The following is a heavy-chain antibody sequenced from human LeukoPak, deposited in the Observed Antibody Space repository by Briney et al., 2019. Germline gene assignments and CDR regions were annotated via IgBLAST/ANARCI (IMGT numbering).Heavy chain of an antibody. Sequence: PGGSLRLSCAASGFTFSSYAMSWVRQAPRKGLEWVSAISGSGGSTYYADSVKGRFTISRDNSKNTLYLQMNSLRAEDTAVYYCAKFRPAATSPQSDYWGQGTLVTVSS. CDR1: GFTFSSYA. CDR3: AKFRPAATSPQSDY. D-gene: IGHD2-2*01. V-gene: IGHV3-23*01. J-gene: IGHJ4*02. CDR2: ISGSGGST.